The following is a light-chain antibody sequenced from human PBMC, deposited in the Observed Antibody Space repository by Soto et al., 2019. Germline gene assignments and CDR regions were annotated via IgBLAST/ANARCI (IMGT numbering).Light chain of an antibody. Sequence: QSALTQPASVSGSPGQSITISCTGTSSDVGSYNLVSWYQQHPGKAPKLMIYEGSKRPSGVSNRFSGSKSGNTASLTISGLQAEDEADYYCCSYAGSSTDVVFGGGTKPTV. V-gene: IGLV2-23*01. J-gene: IGLJ2*01. CDR2: EGS. CDR3: CSYAGSSTDVV. CDR1: SSDVGSYNL.